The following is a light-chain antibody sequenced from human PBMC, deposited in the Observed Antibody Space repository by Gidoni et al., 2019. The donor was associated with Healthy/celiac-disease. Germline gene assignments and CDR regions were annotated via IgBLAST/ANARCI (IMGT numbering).Light chain of an antibody. Sequence: SYELTQPPSGSVSTGQTARITCSGHALPKKYAYWYQQKSGQAPVLVIYEDSKRPSGIPERFSGSSSGTMATLTISGAQVEDEADYYCYSTDSSGNLYVVFGGGTKLTVL. J-gene: IGLJ2*01. CDR2: EDS. CDR3: YSTDSSGNLYVV. CDR1: ALPKKY. V-gene: IGLV3-10*01.